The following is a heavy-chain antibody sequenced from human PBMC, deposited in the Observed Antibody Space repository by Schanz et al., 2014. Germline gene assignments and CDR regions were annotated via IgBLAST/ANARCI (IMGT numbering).Heavy chain of an antibody. D-gene: IGHD4-4*01. J-gene: IGHJ3*02. CDR1: GASISGSSDY. V-gene: IGHV4-39*01. Sequence: QLQLQESGPGLVKPSETLSLTCTVSGASISGSSDYWGWIRQSPGKGLEWIGNIYYTGTTYYNPSLKSRVSISEEPSKTQVSRNLTSVTAADTAVFYCARRDNYLSAFDIWGQGTMVTVSS. CDR3: ARRDNYLSAFDI. CDR2: IYYTGTT.